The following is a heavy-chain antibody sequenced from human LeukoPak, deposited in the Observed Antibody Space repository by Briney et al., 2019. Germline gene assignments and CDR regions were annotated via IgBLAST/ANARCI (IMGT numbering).Heavy chain of an antibody. D-gene: IGHD2-21*02. CDR3: ARTLTLSNWFDP. CDR1: GYTFTSYY. CDR2: INPSGGST. V-gene: IGHV1-46*01. J-gene: IGHJ5*02. Sequence: GSSVTVSCKASGYTFTSYYLHWVRQAPGQGLEWMGIINPSGGSTSYAQKFQGRVTMTRDTSTSTVYMELSSLRSEDTAVYYCARTLTLSNWFDPWGQGTIVSFSS.